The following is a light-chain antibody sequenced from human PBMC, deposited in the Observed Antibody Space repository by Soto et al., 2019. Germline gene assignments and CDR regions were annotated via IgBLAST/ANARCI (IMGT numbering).Light chain of an antibody. V-gene: IGLV2-11*01. CDR2: DVN. CDR3: CSYAGSYTFFV. Sequence: QSALTQPRSVSGSPGQSITISCTGTSSDVGGYNYVSWYQHHPGKAPKLMIYDVNKRPSGVPDRFSGSRSGKTASLTISGVQAEDEADYYCCSYAGSYTFFVFGTGTKLTVL. CDR1: SSDVGGYNY. J-gene: IGLJ1*01.